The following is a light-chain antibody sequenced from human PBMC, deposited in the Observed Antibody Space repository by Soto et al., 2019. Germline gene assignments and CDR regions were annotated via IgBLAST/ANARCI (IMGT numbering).Light chain of an antibody. Sequence: IVMTQSPATLSVSPGTRATLSCRASQSVNTNLAWYQQRPGQAPRLLIYVASTRAAGVPARFSGSGSGTEFTLTISSLQSEEFAVYYCKQYNNWPRTVGQGSKVDIK. J-gene: IGKJ1*01. CDR1: QSVNTN. CDR3: KQYNNWPRT. CDR2: VAS. V-gene: IGKV3-15*01.